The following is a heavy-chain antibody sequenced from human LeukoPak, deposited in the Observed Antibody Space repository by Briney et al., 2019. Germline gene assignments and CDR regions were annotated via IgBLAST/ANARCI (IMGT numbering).Heavy chain of an antibody. CDR1: GFTLNIYI. J-gene: IGHJ4*02. V-gene: IGHV3-21*06. CDR2: IDSSGGYM. Sequence: GGSLRLSCEASGFTLNIYILNCAPPAPGKGLEWVSSIDSSGGYMFYADSVKGRFIISRDKAKDSLYLQMNSLRVEDTAVYYCLRGDRRDYWGQGTLVTVSS. CDR3: LRGDRRDY.